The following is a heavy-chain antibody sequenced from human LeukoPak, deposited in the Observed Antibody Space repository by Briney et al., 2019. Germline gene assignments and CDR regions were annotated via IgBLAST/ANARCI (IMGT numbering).Heavy chain of an antibody. CDR1: GITFTNAW. D-gene: IGHD5-18*01. J-gene: IGHJ4*02. CDR3: ARHLSGITGYTYGRGIDY. Sequence: PGGSLRLSCAASGITFTNAWLTWVRQAPGKGLEWVSSIDYSGGDTHYADSVKGRFTISRDNSKNTLYLQMNSLGAEDTAVYYCARHLSGITGYTYGRGIDYWGQGTLLTVSS. V-gene: IGHV3-66*04. CDR2: IDYSGGDT.